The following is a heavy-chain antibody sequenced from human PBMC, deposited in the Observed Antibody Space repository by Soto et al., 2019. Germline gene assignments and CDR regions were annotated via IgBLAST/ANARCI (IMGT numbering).Heavy chain of an antibody. CDR3: ARDNDGAQFASSYNDL. Sequence: PGGSLRLSCAASGFTFSSYWMHWGRQAPGKGLVWVSRINSDGSSTSYADSVKGRFTISRDNARNSVFLHLNSLRAEDTAVYYCARDNDGAQFASSYNDLWGQGTLVTVSS. D-gene: IGHD6-6*01. CDR2: INSDGSST. J-gene: IGHJ5*02. CDR1: GFTFSSYW. V-gene: IGHV3-74*01.